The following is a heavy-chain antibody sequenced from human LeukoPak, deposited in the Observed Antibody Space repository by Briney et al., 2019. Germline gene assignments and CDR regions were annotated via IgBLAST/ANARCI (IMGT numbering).Heavy chain of an antibody. CDR3: ARDPAHMAVAGTKIAFDI. Sequence: PSETLSLTCTVSGGSISSSSYYWGWIRQPPGKGLEWIGSIYYSGSTYYNPSLKSRVTISVDTSKNQFSLKLSSVTAADTAVYYCARDPAHMAVAGTKIAFDIWGQGTMVTVSS. D-gene: IGHD6-19*01. V-gene: IGHV4-39*07. CDR2: IYYSGST. J-gene: IGHJ3*02. CDR1: GGSISSSSYY.